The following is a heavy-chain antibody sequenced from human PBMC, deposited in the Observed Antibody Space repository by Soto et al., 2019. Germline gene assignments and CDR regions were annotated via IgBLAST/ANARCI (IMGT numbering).Heavy chain of an antibody. Sequence: PGESLKISCKGSGYSFTNSWINWVRQMPGKGLEWMGRIDPRDSYANYSPSFQGHVTISADKSISTAYLQCSSLKASDTAMYYCTRQSETYYDSSGYYFDYWGQGTLVTVSS. CDR1: GYSFTNSW. D-gene: IGHD3-22*01. V-gene: IGHV5-10-1*01. CDR2: IDPRDSYA. J-gene: IGHJ4*02. CDR3: TRQSETYYDSSGYYFDY.